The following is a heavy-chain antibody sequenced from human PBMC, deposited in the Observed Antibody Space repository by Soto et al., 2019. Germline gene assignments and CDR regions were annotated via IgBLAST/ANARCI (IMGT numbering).Heavy chain of an antibody. CDR2: ISGSGGST. Sequence: EVQLLESGGGLVQPGGSLRLSCAASGFTFSSYAMSWVCQAPGKGLEWVSAISGSGGSTYYADSVKGRFTISRDNSKNTLYLQMNSLRAEDTAVYYCAKHSGVGYYYDRTLRREYFQHWGQGTLVTVSS. J-gene: IGHJ1*01. D-gene: IGHD3-22*01. CDR3: AKHSGVGYYYDRTLRREYFQH. V-gene: IGHV3-23*01. CDR1: GFTFSSYA.